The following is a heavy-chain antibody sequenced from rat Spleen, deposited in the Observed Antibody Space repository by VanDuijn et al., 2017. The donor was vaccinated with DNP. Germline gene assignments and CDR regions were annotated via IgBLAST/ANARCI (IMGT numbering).Heavy chain of an antibody. CDR2: ISTSGGST. CDR1: GFTFSNYG. Sequence: EVQLVESGGGLVQPGRSLKLSCAASGFTFSNYGMAWVRQAPKKGLEWVATISTSGGSTYYRDSVKGRFTISRDDAKNTQYLQMDSLRSEDTATYYCTTSPASYWGQGVMVTVSS. D-gene: IGHD3-8*01. CDR3: TTSPASY. V-gene: IGHV5S13*01. J-gene: IGHJ2*01.